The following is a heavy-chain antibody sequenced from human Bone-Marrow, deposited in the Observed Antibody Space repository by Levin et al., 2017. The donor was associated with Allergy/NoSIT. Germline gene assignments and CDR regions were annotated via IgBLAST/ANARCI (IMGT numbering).Heavy chain of an antibody. D-gene: IGHD3-22*01. V-gene: IGHV1-18*01. CDR1: GYSFTRYS. CDR3: ASPDFYESTGYYGAATN. Sequence: PKASVKVSCKASGYSFTRYSITWVRQAPGQGLEWMGWISAYNGDTQYAQKVQDRVIMTTDPSTNTAYMELRSLRFDDTAVYYCASPDFYESTGYYGAATNWGQGTLVTVSS. CDR2: ISAYNGDT. J-gene: IGHJ4*02.